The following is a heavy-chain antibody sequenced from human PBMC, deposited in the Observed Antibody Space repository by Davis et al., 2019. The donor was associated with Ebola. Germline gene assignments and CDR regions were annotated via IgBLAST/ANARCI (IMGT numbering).Heavy chain of an antibody. CDR2: ISSRSSYI. CDR1: GFTFSSYT. V-gene: IGHV3-21*01. J-gene: IGHJ5*02. Sequence: GESLKISCAASGFTFSSYTMNWVRQAPGKGLEWVSSISSRSSYIYYADSVKGRFTISRDNGKNSLYLQMNSLRAEDTAIYYCARLTGSYPNWFDPWGQGILVTVSS. D-gene: IGHD1-26*01. CDR3: ARLTGSYPNWFDP.